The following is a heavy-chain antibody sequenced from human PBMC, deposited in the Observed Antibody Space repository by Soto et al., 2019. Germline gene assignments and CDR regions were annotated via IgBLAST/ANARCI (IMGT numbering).Heavy chain of an antibody. CDR2: ISAHDGTT. CDR1: GYAFTTYG. J-gene: IGHJ4*02. V-gene: IGHV1-18*01. Sequence: QVHLVQSGAEVKKPGASVKVSCKGSGYAFTTYGITWVRQAPGQGLEWMGGISAHDGTTNYAQKLQGRVTVTRDTSTSTAYMELRSLRSDDTAVYYWARGRYGDYWGQGALVTVSS. D-gene: IGHD1-1*01. CDR3: ARGRYGDY.